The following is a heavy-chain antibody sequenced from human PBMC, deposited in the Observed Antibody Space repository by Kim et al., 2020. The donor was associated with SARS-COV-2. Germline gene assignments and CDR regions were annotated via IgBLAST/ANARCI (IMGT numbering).Heavy chain of an antibody. CDR2: ISGSGGST. J-gene: IGHJ4*02. CDR3: AKFKGITIFRTYTDY. Sequence: GGSLRLSCAASGFTFSSYAMSWVRQAPGKGLEWVSAISGSGGSTYYADSVKGRFTISRDNSKNTLYLQMNSLRAEDTAVYYCAKFKGITIFRTYTDYWGQGTLVTVSS. D-gene: IGHD3-9*01. CDR1: GFTFSSYA. V-gene: IGHV3-23*01.